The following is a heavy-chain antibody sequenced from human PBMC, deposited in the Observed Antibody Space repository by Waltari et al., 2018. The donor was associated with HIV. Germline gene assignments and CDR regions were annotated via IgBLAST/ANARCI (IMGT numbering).Heavy chain of an antibody. CDR3: ARHVGGYDSSGYFPYYFDY. D-gene: IGHD3-22*01. V-gene: IGHV4-39*01. J-gene: IGHJ4*02. Sequence: QLQLQESGPGLVKPSETLSLTCTVSDGSIDRSSYYWGWIRQPPGKGLEWIGSIYYSGSTDDNPSLKSRVTISVYTSKNRFSLKLSSVTAADTAVYYCARHVGGYDSSGYFPYYFDYWGQGALVTVSS. CDR2: IYYSGST. CDR1: DGSIDRSSYY.